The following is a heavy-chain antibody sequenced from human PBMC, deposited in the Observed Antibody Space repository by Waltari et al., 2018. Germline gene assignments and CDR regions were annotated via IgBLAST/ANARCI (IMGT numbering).Heavy chain of an antibody. CDR2: INGGGTGT. D-gene: IGHD3-3*01. J-gene: IGHJ4*02. CDR3: ARVKFLEWLPQPAVLDY. V-gene: IGHV3-74*01. Sequence: EVQLVESGGGLVQPGGSLRLSCAASGFAFSSYWIHLVRQAPGKGLVWVARINGGGTGTIYADSVKGRFTISRDNAKNTLHLQMNSLRVEDTAVYYCARVKFLEWLPQPAVLDYWGQGSLVTVSS. CDR1: GFAFSSYW.